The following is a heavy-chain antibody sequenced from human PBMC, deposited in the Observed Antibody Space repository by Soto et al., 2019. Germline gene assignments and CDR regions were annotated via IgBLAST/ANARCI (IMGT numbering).Heavy chain of an antibody. Sequence: QVQLVESGGGVVQPGRSLRLSCAASGFTFSSYAMHWVRQAPGKGLEWVAVISYDGSNKYYADSVKGRFTISRDNSKNTLYLQMNSLRAEDTAVYYCAKDGGNSWIDAFDIWGQGTMVTVSS. CDR3: AKDGGNSWIDAFDI. J-gene: IGHJ3*02. D-gene: IGHD2-21*02. CDR2: ISYDGSNK. CDR1: GFTFSSYA. V-gene: IGHV3-30-3*02.